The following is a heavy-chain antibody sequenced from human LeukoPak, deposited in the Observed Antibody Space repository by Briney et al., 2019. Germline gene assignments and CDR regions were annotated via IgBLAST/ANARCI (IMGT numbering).Heavy chain of an antibody. CDR1: GYSISSGYY. CDR2: IYHSGST. J-gene: IGHJ4*02. CDR3: ARRAGKRGYSYGYALGGNYFDY. Sequence: SDTLSLTCTVSGYSISSGYYWNWIRQPPGKGLGWIGYIYHSGSTYYNPSLKSRVTISVDTSKNQFSLKLSSVTAADTAVYYWARRAGKRGYSYGYALGGNYFDYWGQGTLVTVS. V-gene: IGHV4-38-2*02. D-gene: IGHD5-18*01.